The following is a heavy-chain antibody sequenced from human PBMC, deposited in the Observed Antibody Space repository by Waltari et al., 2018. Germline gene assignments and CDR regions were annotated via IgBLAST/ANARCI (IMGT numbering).Heavy chain of an antibody. Sequence: QVQLQESGPGLVKPSETLSPTCTVSGGSISSYYWSWIRQPPGEGLEWIGYSYYRGSTNCTPTRTSRVTISVDTSKDQCSLKLGSVTAADTAVYYCASGYDSSGSKGHAFDIWGQGTMVTVSS. CDR3: ASGYDSSGSKGHAFDI. D-gene: IGHD3-22*01. V-gene: IGHV4-59*01. CDR1: GGSISSYY. J-gene: IGHJ3*02. CDR2: SYYRGST.